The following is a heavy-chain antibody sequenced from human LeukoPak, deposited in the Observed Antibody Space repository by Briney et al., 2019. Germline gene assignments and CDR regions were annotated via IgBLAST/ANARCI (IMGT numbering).Heavy chain of an antibody. J-gene: IGHJ4*02. D-gene: IGHD3-10*01. CDR1: GFTFSSYA. V-gene: IGHV3-23*01. CDR2: ISGSGGST. CDR3: AKDWAYYYGSGSYPHY. Sequence: GGSLRLSCAASGFTFSSYAMSWVRQAPGKGLEWVSAISGSGGSTYHADSVKGRFTISRDNSKNTLYLQMNSLRAEDTAVYYCAKDWAYYYGSGSYPHYWGQGTLVTVSS.